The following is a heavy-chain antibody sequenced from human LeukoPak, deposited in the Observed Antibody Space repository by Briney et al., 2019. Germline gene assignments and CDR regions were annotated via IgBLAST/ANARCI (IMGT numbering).Heavy chain of an antibody. V-gene: IGHV3-33*01. Sequence: GRSLRLSCAASGFTFSSYGMHWVRQAPGKGLEWVAVIWYDGSNKYYADSVKGRFTISRDNSKNTLYLQMNSLRAEDTAVYYCAREAVAYYYGMDVWGQGTTVTVSS. D-gene: IGHD6-19*01. CDR2: IWYDGSNK. CDR1: GFTFSSYG. J-gene: IGHJ6*02. CDR3: AREAVAYYYGMDV.